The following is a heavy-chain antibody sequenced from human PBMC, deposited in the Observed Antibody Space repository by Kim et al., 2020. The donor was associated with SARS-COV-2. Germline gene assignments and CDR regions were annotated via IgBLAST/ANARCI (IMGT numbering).Heavy chain of an antibody. CDR1: GYTFTSYY. Sequence: ASVKVSCKASGYTFTSYYMHWVRQAPGQGLEWMGIINPSGGSTSYAQKFQGRVTMTRDTSTSTVYMELSSLRSEDTAVYYCARDLEPRHYYSSSPSGYYYGMDVWGQGTTVTVSS. CDR2: INPSGGST. CDR3: ARDLEPRHYYSSSPSGYYYGMDV. V-gene: IGHV1-46*01. D-gene: IGHD6-6*01. J-gene: IGHJ6*02.